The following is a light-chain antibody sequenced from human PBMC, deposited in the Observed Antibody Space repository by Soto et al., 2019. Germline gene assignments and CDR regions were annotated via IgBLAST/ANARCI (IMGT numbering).Light chain of an antibody. V-gene: IGLV2-8*01. CDR3: TSYVGNDIWV. J-gene: IGLJ3*02. CDR2: EVT. CDR1: SSDVGAYKY. Sequence: QSALTQPPSASGSPGQSVTISCTGTSSDVGAYKYGSWYQQYPGQAPKLMIYEVTKRPSGVPDRFSGSKSGNTASLTVSGLQAEDEADYYCTSYVGNDIWVFGGGTKLTVL.